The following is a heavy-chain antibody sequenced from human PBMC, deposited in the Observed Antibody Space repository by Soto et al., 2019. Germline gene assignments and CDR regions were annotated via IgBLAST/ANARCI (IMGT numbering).Heavy chain of an antibody. CDR2: IYYRGST. D-gene: IGHD5-12*01. Sequence: SETLSLTCTVSGGSISSYYWSWIRQPPGKGLKWIGYIYYRGSTNYNPSLKSRDTISVDTSKNQFSLKLSSVTAADTAVYYCARVATITGPGLKGAFDIWGQGTMVTVSS. V-gene: IGHV4-59*01. CDR3: ARVATITGPGLKGAFDI. J-gene: IGHJ3*02. CDR1: GGSISSYY.